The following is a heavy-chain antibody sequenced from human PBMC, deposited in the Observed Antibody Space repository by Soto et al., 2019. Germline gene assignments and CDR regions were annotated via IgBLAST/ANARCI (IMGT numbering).Heavy chain of an antibody. J-gene: IGHJ4*02. Sequence: PGESLKISCQGSGYSFAGYWSTWVRQKPGKGLEWMGRIDPSDSQTYYSPSFRGHVTISVTKSITTVFLQWSSLRASDTAMYYCARQIYDSDTGPNFQYYFDSWGQGTPVTVSS. V-gene: IGHV5-10-1*01. CDR2: IDPSDSQT. CDR1: GYSFAGYW. D-gene: IGHD3-22*01. CDR3: ARQIYDSDTGPNFQYYFDS.